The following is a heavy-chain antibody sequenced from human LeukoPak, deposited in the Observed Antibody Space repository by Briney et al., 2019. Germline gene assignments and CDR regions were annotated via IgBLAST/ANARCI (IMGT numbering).Heavy chain of an antibody. Sequence: SETLSLTCTVSGGSISSGSYYWSWIRQPAGKGLEWIGRIYTSGSTNYNPSLKSRVTISVDTSKNQFSLKLSSVTAADTAVYYCARHGTDWYIQDTRFDYWGQGTLVTVSS. CDR2: IYTSGST. J-gene: IGHJ4*02. D-gene: IGHD3/OR15-3a*01. CDR3: ARHGTDWYIQDTRFDY. CDR1: GGSISSGSYY. V-gene: IGHV4-61*02.